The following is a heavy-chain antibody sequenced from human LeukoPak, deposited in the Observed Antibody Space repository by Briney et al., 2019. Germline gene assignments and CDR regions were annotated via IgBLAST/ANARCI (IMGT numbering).Heavy chain of an antibody. CDR3: ASRAESYSYDDY. V-gene: IGHV3-74*01. J-gene: IGHJ4*02. CDR1: GFNFNTKW. CDR2: MNGDGSRI. D-gene: IGHD5-18*01. Sequence: PGGSLRLSCVASGFNFNTKWMHWIRQAPGKGLEWVSLMNGDGSRINYADSVKGRFTISRDNSKNTLYLQMNSLRAEDTAVYYCASRAESYSYDDYWGQGTLVTVSS.